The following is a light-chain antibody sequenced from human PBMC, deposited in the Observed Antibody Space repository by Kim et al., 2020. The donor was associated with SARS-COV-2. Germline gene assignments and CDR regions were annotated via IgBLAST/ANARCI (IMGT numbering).Light chain of an antibody. V-gene: IGLV2-14*04. Sequence: SISISCTGTSSDVGGYNYVSWYQQHPGKAPKLTIYDVTNRPSGVSNRFSGSKSGNTASLTISALQAEDEADYYCTSYTSSNTLHVVFGGGTQLTVL. CDR2: DVT. CDR1: SSDVGGYNY. J-gene: IGLJ2*01. CDR3: TSYTSSNTLHVV.